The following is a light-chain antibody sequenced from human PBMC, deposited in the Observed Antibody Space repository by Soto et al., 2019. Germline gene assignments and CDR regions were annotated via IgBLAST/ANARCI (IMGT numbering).Light chain of an antibody. J-gene: IGLJ1*01. CDR2: EVS. CDR3: TSYTSSSTLDV. CDR1: SSDVSGYNY. Sequence: QSALTQPASVSGSPGQSITISCTGTSSDVSGYNYVSWYQQHPGKAPKLMIYEVSNRPSGVPNRFSGSKSGNTASLTISGLQAEDEADYYCTSYTSSSTLDVFGTGTKVTVL. V-gene: IGLV2-14*01.